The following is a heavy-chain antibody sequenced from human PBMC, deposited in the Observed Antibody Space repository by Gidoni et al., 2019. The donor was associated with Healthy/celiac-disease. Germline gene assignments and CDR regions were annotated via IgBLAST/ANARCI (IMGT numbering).Heavy chain of an antibody. CDR1: GFTFDDYA. D-gene: IGHD6-6*01. J-gene: IGHJ4*02. CDR3: AKSEDSSSSPDY. Sequence: EVQLVESGGGLVQPGRSLRLSCAASGFTFDDYAMHWVRQAPGKGLEWVSGISWNSGSIGYADSVKGRFTISRDNAKNSLYLQMNSLRAEDTALYYCAKSEDSSSSPDYWGQGTLVTVSS. CDR2: ISWNSGSI. V-gene: IGHV3-9*01.